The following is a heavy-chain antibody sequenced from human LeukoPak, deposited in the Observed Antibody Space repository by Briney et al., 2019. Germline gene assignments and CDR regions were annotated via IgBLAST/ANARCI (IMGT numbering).Heavy chain of an antibody. CDR2: ISSSGGTI. J-gene: IGHJ4*02. CDR3: AKLGSGGWYDY. D-gene: IGHD6-19*01. Sequence: PGGSLRLSCAASGFTFSSYEMNWVRQAPGKGLEWVSYISSSGGTIYYADSVKGRFTISRDNAKNSLYLQMNSLRAEDMALYYCAKLGSGGWYDYWGQGTLVTVSS. V-gene: IGHV3-48*03. CDR1: GFTFSSYE.